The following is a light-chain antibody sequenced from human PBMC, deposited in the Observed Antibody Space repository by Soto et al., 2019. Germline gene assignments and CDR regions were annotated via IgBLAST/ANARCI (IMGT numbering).Light chain of an antibody. CDR1: QSVSSS. CDR2: DAS. J-gene: IGKJ4*01. V-gene: IGKV3-11*01. CDR3: QQSNNWPLT. Sequence: EIVLTQSPATLSLSPGERATLSCRASQSVSSSLAWYQQKPGQAPRLLIYDASNRATGIPARFSGSGSGTDFTLTISSLEPEDFVVYYCQQSNNWPLTFGGGTKVEIK.